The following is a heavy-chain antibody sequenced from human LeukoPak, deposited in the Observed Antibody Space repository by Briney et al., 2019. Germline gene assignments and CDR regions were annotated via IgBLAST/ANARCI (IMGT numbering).Heavy chain of an antibody. J-gene: IGHJ6*03. D-gene: IGHD5-18*01. CDR2: INPTGNYT. Sequence: GASVKVSCKASGNTFTGFHVHWVRQAPGQGLEWMGIINPTGNYTTYAQNFQGRVTMTSDTSISTAYMELSSLRSEDTAVYYCARPAILSGHTYGFDYYYYYIDVWAKGTTVTVSS. V-gene: IGHV1-46*01. CDR1: GNTFTGFH. CDR3: ARPAILSGHTYGFDYYYYYIDV.